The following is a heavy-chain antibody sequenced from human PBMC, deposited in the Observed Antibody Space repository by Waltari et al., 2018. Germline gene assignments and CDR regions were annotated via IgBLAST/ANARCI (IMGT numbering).Heavy chain of an antibody. CDR1: VFTVSSNY. CDR2: IYSGGRT. Sequence: EVQLVESGGGLVQPGGSLRLSCAASVFTVSSNYMSWVRQAPGKGLEWVSLIYSGGRTYYADSVKGRFTIARDNSKNTLYLQMNSLRAEDTAVYYCTRDAGAVAAEGDYWGQGTLVTVSS. V-gene: IGHV3-66*01. J-gene: IGHJ4*02. CDR3: TRDAGAVAAEGDY. D-gene: IGHD6-19*01.